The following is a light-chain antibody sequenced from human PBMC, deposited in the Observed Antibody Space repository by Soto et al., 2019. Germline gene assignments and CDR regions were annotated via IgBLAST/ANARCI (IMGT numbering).Light chain of an antibody. V-gene: IGLV2-14*01. J-gene: IGLJ1*01. CDR2: EVS. CDR1: SSDVGGHNY. Sequence: QSALTQPASVSGSPGQSITISCTGTSSDVGGHNYVSWYQQHPGKAPKLMIYEVSNRPSGVSNRFSGSKSGNTASLTISGLQAEDEADYYCSSYTSSNTLVFGTGTKLTVL. CDR3: SSYTSSNTLV.